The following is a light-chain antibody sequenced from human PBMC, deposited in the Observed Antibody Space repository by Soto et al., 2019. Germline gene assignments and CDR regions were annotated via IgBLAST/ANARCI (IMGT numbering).Light chain of an antibody. Sequence: EIVLTQSPAPLSLSPGERATLSCRASQSVSSYLAWYQQKPGQAPRLLIYDASNRATGIPVRFSGSGSGTDFTLTISSLEPEDFAVYYCQQRSNWSWTFGQGTKVDIK. CDR3: QQRSNWSWT. CDR1: QSVSSY. V-gene: IGKV3-11*01. J-gene: IGKJ1*01. CDR2: DAS.